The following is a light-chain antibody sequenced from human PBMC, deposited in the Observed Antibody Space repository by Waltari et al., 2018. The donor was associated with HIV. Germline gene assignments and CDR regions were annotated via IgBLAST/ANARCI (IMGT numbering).Light chain of an antibody. CDR3: ASFTGDHTLV. CDR1: DSDCGLYNF. CDR2: DVD. Sequence: SAVTPPASVSGLPGQSINISCTGDDSDCGLYNFAFWYQQHPGTLPRLILYDVDSRASGISDRFSGSMSGHTASLNISGLRAEDEADYYCASFTGDHTLVFGGGTKVTVL. J-gene: IGLJ3*02. V-gene: IGLV2-14*03.